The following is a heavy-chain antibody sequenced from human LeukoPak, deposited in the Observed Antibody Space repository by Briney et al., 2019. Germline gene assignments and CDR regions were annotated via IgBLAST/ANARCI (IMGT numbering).Heavy chain of an antibody. V-gene: IGHV3-21*01. J-gene: IGHJ4*02. D-gene: IGHD1-26*01. Sequence: GESLKISCAASGFTFSSYGMNWVRQAPGKGLEWVSSITSSGRNIYYADSLKGRFTISRDNAKNSLYLRMNSLRAEDTAVYYCARGGSNSPYYLDCWGQGTLVTLSS. CDR1: GFTFSSYG. CDR3: ARGGSNSPYYLDC. CDR2: ITSSGRNI.